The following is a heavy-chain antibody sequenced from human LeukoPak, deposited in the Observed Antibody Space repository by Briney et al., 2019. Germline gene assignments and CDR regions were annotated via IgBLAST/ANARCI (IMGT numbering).Heavy chain of an antibody. Sequence: GGSLRLSCAASGFTFSSYSMDWVRQAPGKGLEWVSSISSSSSYIYYADSAKGRFTISRDNAKNSLYLQMNSLRAEDTAVYYCARDPHTSYDILTGYFDYWGQGTLVTVSS. CDR1: GFTFSSYS. J-gene: IGHJ4*02. CDR3: ARDPHTSYDILTGYFDY. D-gene: IGHD3-9*01. CDR2: ISSSSSYI. V-gene: IGHV3-21*01.